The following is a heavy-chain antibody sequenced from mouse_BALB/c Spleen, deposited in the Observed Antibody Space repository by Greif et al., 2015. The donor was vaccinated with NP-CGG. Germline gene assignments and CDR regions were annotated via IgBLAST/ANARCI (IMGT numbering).Heavy chain of an antibody. CDR2: IDPANGNT. D-gene: IGHD2-3*01. V-gene: IGHV14-3*02. Sequence: EVQGVESGAELVKPGASVKLSCTASGFNIKDTYMHWVKQRPEQGLEWIGRIDPANGNTKYDPKFQGKATITADTSSNTAYLQLSSLTSEDTAVYYCASGYYDYWGQGTTLTVSS. J-gene: IGHJ2*01. CDR3: ASGYYDY. CDR1: GFNIKDTY.